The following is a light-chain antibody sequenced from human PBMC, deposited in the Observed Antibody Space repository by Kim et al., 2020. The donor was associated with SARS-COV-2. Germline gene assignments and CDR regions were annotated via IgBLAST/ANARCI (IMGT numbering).Light chain of an antibody. CDR3: QQDYTYPLT. CDR2: AAS. Sequence: SVVDAVTITCRASHVIRNDLGWYQQKPGKAPKVLLAAASILPTDVPSRFSGSGSGTDFTLSINSLQPEDFATYYCQQDYTYPLTFGQGTKVDIK. CDR1: HVIRND. J-gene: IGKJ1*01. V-gene: IGKV1-6*01.